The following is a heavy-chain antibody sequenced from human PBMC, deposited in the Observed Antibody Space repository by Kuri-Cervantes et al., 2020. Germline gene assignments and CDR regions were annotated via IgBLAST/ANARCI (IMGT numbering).Heavy chain of an antibody. Sequence: ASVKVSCKVSGYTLTELSMHWVRQAPGKGLELMGGFDPEDGETIYAQKFQGRVTMTEDTSTDTAYMELSSLRSEDAAVYYCATPSMVRGVMEYYYYGMDVWGQGTTVTVSS. CDR2: FDPEDGET. CDR3: ATPSMVRGVMEYYYYGMDV. V-gene: IGHV1-24*01. J-gene: IGHJ6*02. CDR1: GYTLTELS. D-gene: IGHD3-10*01.